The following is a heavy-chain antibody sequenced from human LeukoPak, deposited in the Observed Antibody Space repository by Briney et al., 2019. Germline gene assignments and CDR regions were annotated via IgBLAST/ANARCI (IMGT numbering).Heavy chain of an antibody. V-gene: IGHV1-46*01. Sequence: ASVKVSCKASGYTFTSYYMHWVRQAPGQGLEWMGIINPSGGSTSYAQKFQGRVTITRDTSPSTAYMELSSLRSEDTAVYYCARDVLQPYYYYYYGMDVWGQGTTVTVSS. CDR2: INPSGGST. J-gene: IGHJ6*02. D-gene: IGHD4-11*01. CDR1: GYTFTSYY. CDR3: ARDVLQPYYYYYYGMDV.